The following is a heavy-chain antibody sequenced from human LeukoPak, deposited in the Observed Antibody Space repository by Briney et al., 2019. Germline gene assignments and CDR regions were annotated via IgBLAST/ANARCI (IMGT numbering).Heavy chain of an antibody. CDR2: IYYSGST. CDR3: ARIDPQYYFDY. V-gene: IGHV4-59*12. CDR1: GGSISSYY. Sequence: SETLSLTCTVSGGSISSYYWSWIRQPPGKGLEWIGYIYYSGSTNYNPSLKSRVTMSVDTSKNQFSLKLSSVTAADTAVYYCARIDPQYYFDYWGQGTLVTVSS. J-gene: IGHJ4*02.